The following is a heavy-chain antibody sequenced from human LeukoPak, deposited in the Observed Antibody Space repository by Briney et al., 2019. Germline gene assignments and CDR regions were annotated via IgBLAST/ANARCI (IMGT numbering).Heavy chain of an antibody. CDR1: GGSISSYY. Sequence: SETLSLTCTVSGGSISSYYWSWIRQPPGKGLEWIGYIYYSGSTYYNPSLKSRVTISVDTSKNQFSLKLSSVTAADTAVYYCARGGEDFDYWGQGTLVTVSS. J-gene: IGHJ4*02. D-gene: IGHD2-21*01. CDR2: IYYSGST. V-gene: IGHV4-59*12. CDR3: ARGGEDFDY.